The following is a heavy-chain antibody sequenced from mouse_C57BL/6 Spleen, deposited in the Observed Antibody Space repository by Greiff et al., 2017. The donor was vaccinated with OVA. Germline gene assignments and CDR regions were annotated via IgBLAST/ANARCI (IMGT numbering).Heavy chain of an antibody. Sequence: QVQLQQPGAELVKPGASVTMSCKASGYTFTSYWITWVKQRPGQGLEWIGDIYPGSGSTNYNEKFKSKATLTVDTSASTAYMQLSSLTSEDSAVYYCAKGYGSSLAWFAYWGQGTLVTVSA. CDR1: GYTFTSYW. D-gene: IGHD1-1*01. J-gene: IGHJ3*01. CDR3: AKGYGSSLAWFAY. CDR2: IYPGSGST. V-gene: IGHV1-55*01.